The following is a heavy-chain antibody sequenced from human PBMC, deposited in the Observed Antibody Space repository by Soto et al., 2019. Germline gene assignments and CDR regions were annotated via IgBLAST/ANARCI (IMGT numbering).Heavy chain of an antibody. Sequence: SETLSLTCTVSGGSISSGGYYWSWIRQHPGKGLEWIGYIYYSGSTYYNPSLKGRVTISVDTSKNQFSLKLSSVTAADTAVYYCARDVDFWSGYSTTRPENYYYYYGMDVWGQGTTVTVSS. D-gene: IGHD3-3*01. J-gene: IGHJ6*02. V-gene: IGHV4-31*03. CDR1: GGSISSGGYY. CDR2: IYYSGST. CDR3: ARDVDFWSGYSTTRPENYYYYYGMDV.